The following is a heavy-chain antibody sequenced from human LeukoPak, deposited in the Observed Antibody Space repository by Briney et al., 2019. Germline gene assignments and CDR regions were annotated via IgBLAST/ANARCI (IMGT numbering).Heavy chain of an antibody. J-gene: IGHJ4*02. CDR1: GYTFTGYY. Sequence: ASVKVSCKASGYTFTGYYIHWVRQAPGQGLERMGWINPNSGGTNYAQKFQGRVTMTRDTSISTAYMELSRLNSDDTAVYYCARDTHTFYDSSGYYPPDYWGQGTLVTVSS. D-gene: IGHD3-22*01. CDR2: INPNSGGT. V-gene: IGHV1-2*02. CDR3: ARDTHTFYDSSGYYPPDY.